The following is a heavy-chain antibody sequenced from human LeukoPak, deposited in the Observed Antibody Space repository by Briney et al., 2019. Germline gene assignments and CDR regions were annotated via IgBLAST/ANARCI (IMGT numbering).Heavy chain of an antibody. CDR2: LNPKTGGA. CDR3: ARAQALTAPAGTFADS. V-gene: IGHV1-2*02. CDR1: GYTFTDYF. J-gene: IGHJ4*02. Sequence: ASVKVSCKAFGYTFTDYFMHWVRQAPGQGPEWMGWLNPKTGGAKYAQKFQGRVTMTRDTSLSTAYMELTGLTPDDTAVYHCARAQALTAPAGTFADSWGQGTLVTVSS. D-gene: IGHD6-13*01.